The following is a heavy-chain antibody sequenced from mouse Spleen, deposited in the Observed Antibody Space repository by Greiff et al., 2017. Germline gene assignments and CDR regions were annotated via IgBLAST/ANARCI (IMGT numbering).Heavy chain of an antibody. D-gene: IGHD3-3*01. CDR1: GYTFTSYW. CDR3: ASRGY. Sequence: VQRVESGAELVKPGASVKLSCKASGYTFTSYWMHWVKQRPGQGLEWIGEINPSNGRTNYNEKFKSKATLTVDKSSSTAYMQLSSLTSEDSAVYYCASRGYWGQGTTLTVSS. J-gene: IGHJ2*01. V-gene: IGHV1S81*02. CDR2: INPSNGRT.